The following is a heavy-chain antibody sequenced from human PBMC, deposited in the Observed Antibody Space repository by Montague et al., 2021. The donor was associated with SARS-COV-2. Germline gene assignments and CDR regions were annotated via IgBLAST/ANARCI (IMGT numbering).Heavy chain of an antibody. CDR1: GFSLNTPEVA. CDR2: IYGXXXD. J-gene: IGHJ4*02. V-gene: IGHV2-5*05. Sequence: PALVKPTQTLTLTCTFSGFSLNTPEVAVGWIRQPPGKALEWLALIYGXXXDRYGPSLQSRLTITRDTSKSQVVLTMTNMDPVDTATYYCAHRFAGFFDYWGQGILVTVSS. CDR3: AHRFAGFFDY.